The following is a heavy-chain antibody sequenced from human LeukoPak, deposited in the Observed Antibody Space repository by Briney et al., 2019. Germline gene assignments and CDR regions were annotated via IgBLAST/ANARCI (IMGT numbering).Heavy chain of an antibody. CDR3: AKADRGPSSSWYEVYFDY. CDR1: GFTFSSYA. CDR2: ISGSGGST. Sequence: PGGSLRLSCAASGFTFSSYAMSWVRQASGKGLEWVSAISGSGGSTYYADSVKGRFTISRDNSKNTLYLQMNSLRAEDTAVYYCAKADRGPSSSWYEVYFDYWGQGTLVTVSS. J-gene: IGHJ4*02. D-gene: IGHD6-13*01. V-gene: IGHV3-23*01.